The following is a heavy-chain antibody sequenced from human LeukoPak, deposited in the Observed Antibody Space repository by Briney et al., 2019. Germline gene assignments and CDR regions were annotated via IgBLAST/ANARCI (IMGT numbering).Heavy chain of an antibody. CDR2: INSDGSST. Sequence: GGSLRLSCAASGFTFSSYAMSWVRQAPGKGLEWVSGINSDGSSTSYADSVKGRFTISRDNAMSTLYLQMNSLRAEDTAVYYCARPYSYHDFWDWGQGTLVTVSS. CDR3: ARPYSYHDFWD. D-gene: IGHD3-3*01. CDR1: GFTFSSYA. J-gene: IGHJ4*02. V-gene: IGHV3-74*01.